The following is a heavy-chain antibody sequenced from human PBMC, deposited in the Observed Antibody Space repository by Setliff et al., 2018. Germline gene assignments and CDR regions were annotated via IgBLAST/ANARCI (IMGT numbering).Heavy chain of an antibody. Sequence: ASVKVSCKASGYTLTNYYMHWVRQAPGQGLEWMGIINPSGGLTRYAQKFQGRVTMTRDTSTSTVYMEVSSLRSEDTAVYYCARDRPEVVIDAARALFDYWGQGALVTVSS. CDR1: GYTLTNYY. CDR3: ARDRPEVVIDAARALFDY. J-gene: IGHJ4*02. CDR2: INPSGGLT. V-gene: IGHV1-46*01. D-gene: IGHD2-15*01.